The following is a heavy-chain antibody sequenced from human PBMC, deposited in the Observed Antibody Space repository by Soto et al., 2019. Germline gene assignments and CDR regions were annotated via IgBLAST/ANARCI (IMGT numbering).Heavy chain of an antibody. V-gene: IGHV4-4*02. Sequence: SETLSLTCAVSGGSISSSNWWSWVRQPPGKGLEWIGEIYHSGSTNYNPSLKSRVTISVDKSKNQFSLKLSSVTAADTAVYYCASSPIAVAGPTFDYWGQGTLVTVSS. D-gene: IGHD6-19*01. J-gene: IGHJ4*02. CDR2: IYHSGST. CDR1: GGSISSSNW. CDR3: ASSPIAVAGPTFDY.